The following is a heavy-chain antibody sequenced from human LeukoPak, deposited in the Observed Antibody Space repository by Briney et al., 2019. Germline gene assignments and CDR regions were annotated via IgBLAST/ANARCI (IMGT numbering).Heavy chain of an antibody. D-gene: IGHD4-17*01. J-gene: IGHJ3*02. CDR3: ARDYYGIHDAFDI. Sequence: SETLSLTCTVSGGSITSGGYYWNWIRQHTGKGLEWIGFIHYSGTTHNNPALQSRVTISIDTSKNQFSLKLTSVTAADTAVYYCARDYYGIHDAFDIWGLGTTVIVSS. CDR2: IHYSGTT. CDR1: GGSITSGGYY. V-gene: IGHV4-31*03.